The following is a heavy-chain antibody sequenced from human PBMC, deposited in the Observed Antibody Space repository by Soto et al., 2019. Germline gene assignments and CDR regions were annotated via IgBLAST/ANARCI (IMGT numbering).Heavy chain of an antibody. CDR3: TTPLWFGELSSLIRIDY. CDR2: IKSKTDGGTT. V-gene: IGHV3-15*01. D-gene: IGHD3-10*01. CDR1: GFTFSNAW. Sequence: GGSLRLSCAASGFTFSNAWMSWVRQAPGKGLEWVGRIKSKTDGGTTDYAAPVKGRFTISRDDSKNTLYLQMNSLKTEDAAVYYCTTPLWFGELSSLIRIDYWGQGTLVTVSS. J-gene: IGHJ4*02.